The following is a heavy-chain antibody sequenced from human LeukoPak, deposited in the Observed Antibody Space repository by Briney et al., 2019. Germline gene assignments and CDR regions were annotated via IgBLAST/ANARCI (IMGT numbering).Heavy chain of an antibody. CDR3: ASTIAVAGCFDY. V-gene: IGHV1-8*01. CDR1: GYTFTSYD. D-gene: IGHD6-19*01. Sequence: ASVKVSCKASGYTFTSYDIDWVRQATGQGLEWMGWMNPNSGNTGYAQKFQGRATMTRNTSISTAYMELSSLRSEDTAVYYCASTIAVAGCFDYWGQGTLVTVSS. J-gene: IGHJ4*02. CDR2: MNPNSGNT.